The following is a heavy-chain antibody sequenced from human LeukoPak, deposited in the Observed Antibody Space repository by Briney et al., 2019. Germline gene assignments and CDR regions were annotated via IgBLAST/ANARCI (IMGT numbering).Heavy chain of an antibody. Sequence: ASVKVSCKASGYTFTSFGISWVRQAPGQGLEWMGWISVYNGNTNYAQKLQGRVTMTTDTSTSTAYMELRSLRSDDTAVYYCARVSPGVGYCSSTSCYWFDPWGQGALVTVSS. CDR1: GYTFTSFG. J-gene: IGHJ5*02. CDR3: ARVSPGVGYCSSTSCYWFDP. D-gene: IGHD2-2*01. CDR2: ISVYNGNT. V-gene: IGHV1-18*04.